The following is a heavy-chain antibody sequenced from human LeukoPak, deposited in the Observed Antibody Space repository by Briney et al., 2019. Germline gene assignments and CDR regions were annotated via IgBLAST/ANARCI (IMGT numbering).Heavy chain of an antibody. V-gene: IGHV1-69*10. Sequence: SVKVSCKASGGTFSSYASSGVRQAPGQGLEGMGGIIPIRGIANYAQKFRGRVTITADKSTSTAYMELSSLRSEDTAVYYCARDLYSSRWYNLPGVGPYGMDVWGQGTTVTVSS. CDR1: GGTFSSYA. CDR2: IIPIRGIA. J-gene: IGHJ6*02. D-gene: IGHD6-13*01. CDR3: ARDLYSSRWYNLPGVGPYGMDV.